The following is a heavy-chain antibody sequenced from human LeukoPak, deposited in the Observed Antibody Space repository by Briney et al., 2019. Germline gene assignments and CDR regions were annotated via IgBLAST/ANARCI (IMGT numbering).Heavy chain of an antibody. CDR1: GFTYSSYS. CDR3: ARTGYNYGTPLNY. CDR2: ISSSSSYI. V-gene: IGHV3-21*04. D-gene: IGHD5-18*01. J-gene: IGHJ4*02. Sequence: GGSLRLSCAASGFTYSSYSMTWVRQAPGKGLEWVSSISSSSSYIYYADSVKGRFTISRDNAKNSLYLQMSSLRAEDTAVYYCARTGYNYGTPLNYWGQGTLVTVSS.